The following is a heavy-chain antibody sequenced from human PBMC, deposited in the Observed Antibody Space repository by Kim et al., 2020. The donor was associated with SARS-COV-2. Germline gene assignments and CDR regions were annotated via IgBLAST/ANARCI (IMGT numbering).Heavy chain of an antibody. CDR3: TTDSLRGVIGGMDV. CDR1: GFTFSYAW. Sequence: GGSLRLSCAXSGFTFSYAWMSWVRQAPGKGLEWVGGIKRKSDGGTIDYAAPVKDRFTISRDDSRNTLYLQMDSLTTEDTAVYYCTTDSLRGVIGGMDVWGQGTTVTVSS. CDR2: IKRKSDGGTI. V-gene: IGHV3-15*01. J-gene: IGHJ6*02. D-gene: IGHD3-10*01.